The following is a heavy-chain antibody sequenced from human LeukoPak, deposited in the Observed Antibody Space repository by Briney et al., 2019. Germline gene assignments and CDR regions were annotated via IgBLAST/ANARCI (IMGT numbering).Heavy chain of an antibody. V-gene: IGHV4-59*08. CDR3: ASSTEMAKVFSFDY. J-gene: IGHJ4*02. Sequence: SETLSLTCTVSGGSISNYYWNWIRQPPGKGLEWIGYIYDAGSTNYNPSLKSRGTISVDTSKNQFSLKVSSVTAADTGVYYCASSTEMAKVFSFDYWGQGTLVTVSS. D-gene: IGHD2-8*01. CDR1: GGSISNYY. CDR2: IYDAGST.